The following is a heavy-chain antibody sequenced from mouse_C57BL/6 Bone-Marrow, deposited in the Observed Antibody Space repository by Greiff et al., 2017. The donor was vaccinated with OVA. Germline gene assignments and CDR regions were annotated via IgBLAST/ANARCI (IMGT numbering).Heavy chain of an antibody. J-gene: IGHJ4*01. Sequence: QVQLQQSGAELARPGASVKMSCKASGYTFTSYTMHWVKQRPGQGLEWIGYLNPSSGYTKYNQKFKDKATLTADKSSSTAYMQLSSLTSEDSAVYYCARHDYYGSSYDAMDYWGQGTSVTVSS. V-gene: IGHV1-4*01. CDR1: GYTFTSYT. CDR2: LNPSSGYT. CDR3: ARHDYYGSSYDAMDY. D-gene: IGHD1-1*01.